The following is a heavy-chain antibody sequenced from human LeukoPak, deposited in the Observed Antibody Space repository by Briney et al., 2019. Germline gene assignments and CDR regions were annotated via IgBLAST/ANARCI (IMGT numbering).Heavy chain of an antibody. J-gene: IGHJ3*02. D-gene: IGHD1-26*01. CDR3: ARRRVLGANNDAFDI. Sequence: KPSETLSLTCIVSGGSITSGRHYWGWIRQPPGKGLEWIGSIYNSGSSYYNPSLKSRVIISVDTSKNQFSLRLSSVTAADTAVYFCARRRVLGANNDAFDIWGKGQWSPSLQ. CDR1: GGSITSGRHY. CDR2: IYNSGSS. V-gene: IGHV4-39*01.